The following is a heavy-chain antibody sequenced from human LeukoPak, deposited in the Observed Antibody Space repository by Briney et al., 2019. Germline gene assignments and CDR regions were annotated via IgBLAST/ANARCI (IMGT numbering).Heavy chain of an antibody. CDR1: GGTFSSSA. CDR3: ARDDTGPADY. CDR2: TIPIFGTA. Sequence: ASVNVSCKASGGTFSSSAINWVRQAPGQGLEWMGGTIPIFGTANYAQKFQGRVTITTDESTSTAYMELSRLRSGGTAVYYCARDDTGPADYWGQGTLVTVSS. V-gene: IGHV1-69*05. D-gene: IGHD1-14*01. J-gene: IGHJ4*02.